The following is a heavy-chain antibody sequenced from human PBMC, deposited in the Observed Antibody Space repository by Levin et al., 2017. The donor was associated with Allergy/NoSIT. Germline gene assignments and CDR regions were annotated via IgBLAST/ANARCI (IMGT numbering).Heavy chain of an antibody. CDR2: IWYYGSNK. V-gene: IGHV3-33*01. CDR3: ARDRYSAVAGIDWTHPLDY. Sequence: GESLKISCAASGFTFSNFGIHWVRQAPGKGLEWVSAIWYYGSNKYYRDSVKGRFTISRDNSKNTLYLQMDSLRVEDTAVYYCARDRYSAVAGIDWTHPLDYWGQGTLVTVSS. J-gene: IGHJ4*02. CDR1: GFTFSNFG. D-gene: IGHD6-19*01.